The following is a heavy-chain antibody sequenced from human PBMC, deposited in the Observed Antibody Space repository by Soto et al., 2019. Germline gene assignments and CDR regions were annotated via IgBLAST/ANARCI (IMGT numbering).Heavy chain of an antibody. V-gene: IGHV1-46*04. J-gene: IGHJ3*01. D-gene: IGHD3-3*01. CDR1: GYTFTHYY. Sequence: QVQLVQSGAEVKKPGASVRVSCKASGYTFTHYYVHWVRQAPGQGLEWMGMIYPSGGPSTYAQKLDGRVALTTDTSTSTVDMELSSLRSEDTAVYYCARRSMLEWSAGFDLWGQGTLVSVSS. CDR3: ARRSMLEWSAGFDL. CDR2: IYPSGGPS.